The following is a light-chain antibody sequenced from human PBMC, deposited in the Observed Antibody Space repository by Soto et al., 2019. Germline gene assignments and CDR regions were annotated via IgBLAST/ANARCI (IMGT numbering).Light chain of an antibody. J-gene: IGLJ7*01. CDR3: PTWGTSYAV. CDR1: SGHSTDT. Sequence: QPVLTQSASASASLGPSVKLTCTLSSGHSTDTIAWHQQQPEKGPQYLLNINSDGSHTTGDVITDRFSGSSSGAERYITIASLQSEDADDYYCPTWGTSYAVFGGGTQLTVL. CDR2: INSDGSH. V-gene: IGLV4-69*01.